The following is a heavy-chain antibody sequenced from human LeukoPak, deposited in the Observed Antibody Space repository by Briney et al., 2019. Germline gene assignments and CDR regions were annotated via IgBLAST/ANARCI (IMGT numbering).Heavy chain of an antibody. J-gene: IGHJ4*02. D-gene: IGHD6-19*01. CDR3: AKDQSSGWYGLYFFDY. Sequence: GGSLRLSCAASGFTFSPYAIHWVRQAPGKGLEWGAFIRYDGSNKYYADSVKGRFTISRDNSKNTLYLQMNSLRAEDTAIYYCAKDQSSGWYGLYFFDYWGQGTLVTVSS. CDR1: GFTFSPYA. V-gene: IGHV3-30*02. CDR2: IRYDGSNK.